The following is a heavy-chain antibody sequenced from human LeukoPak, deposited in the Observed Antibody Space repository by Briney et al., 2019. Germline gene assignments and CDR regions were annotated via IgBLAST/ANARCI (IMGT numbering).Heavy chain of an antibody. V-gene: IGHV1-2*02. CDR1: GYTFTGYY. D-gene: IGHD3-10*01. Sequence: ASVKVSCKASGYTFTGYYMHWVRQAPGQGLEWMGWINPNSGGTNYAQKFQSRVTISRDTSASTAYMELSSLRSEDTAVYYCARDHYYGSGTYNYFDYWGQGTLVTVSS. J-gene: IGHJ4*02. CDR2: INPNSGGT. CDR3: ARDHYYGSGTYNYFDY.